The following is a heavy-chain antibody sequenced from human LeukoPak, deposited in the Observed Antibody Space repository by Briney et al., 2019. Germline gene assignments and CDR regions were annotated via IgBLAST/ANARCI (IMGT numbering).Heavy chain of an antibody. Sequence: ASVKVSCKASGYTFTSYYMHWVRQAPGQGLEWMGIINPSGGSTSYADSVKGRFTISRDNAKNTLYLQMNSLRAEDTAVYYCARSYGSGSYFAYWSQGTLVTVSS. D-gene: IGHD3-10*01. CDR1: GYTFTSYY. CDR3: ARSYGSGSYFAY. CDR2: INPSGGST. J-gene: IGHJ4*02. V-gene: IGHV1-46*04.